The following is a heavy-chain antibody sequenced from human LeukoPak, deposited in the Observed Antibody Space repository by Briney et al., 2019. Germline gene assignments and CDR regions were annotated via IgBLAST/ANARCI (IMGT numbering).Heavy chain of an antibody. CDR2: ISYDGSNK. V-gene: IGHV3-30-3*01. Sequence: GGSLRLSCAASGFTFSSYAMHWVRQAPGKGLEWVAVISYDGSNKYYADSVKGRFTISRDNSKNTLYLQMNSLRAEDAAVYYCAREGRPNAFDIWGQGTMVTVSS. J-gene: IGHJ3*02. CDR1: GFTFSSYA. CDR3: AREGRPNAFDI.